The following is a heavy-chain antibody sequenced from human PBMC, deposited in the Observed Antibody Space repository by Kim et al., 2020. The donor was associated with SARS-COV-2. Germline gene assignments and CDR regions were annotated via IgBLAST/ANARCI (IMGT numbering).Heavy chain of an antibody. CDR1: GYTFTTYF. Sequence: ASVKVSCKSSGYTFTTYFIHWVRQAPGQGLEWMGIINPSGGSTTYAQKFQGRVTMTRDTSTSTVYMELSSLTSEDTAVYYCARAPSENYGMDVWPRDHGH. CDR2: INPSGGST. V-gene: IGHV1-46*01. CDR3: ARAPSENYGMDV. J-gene: IGHJ6*02.